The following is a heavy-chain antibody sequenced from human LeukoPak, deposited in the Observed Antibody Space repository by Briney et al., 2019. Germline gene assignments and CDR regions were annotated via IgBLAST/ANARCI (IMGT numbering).Heavy chain of an antibody. Sequence: SETLSLTCTVSGGSISSYYWSWIRQPPGKGLEWIGYIYYSGSTNYNPYTPSLKSRVAMSLDTSKNQVSLYLTSVTAADTAMYFCARSFSEKFYFESWGQGTLVTVSS. CDR3: ARSFSEKFYFES. CDR1: GGSISSYY. CDR2: IYYSGST. V-gene: IGHV4-59*08. D-gene: IGHD1-26*01. J-gene: IGHJ4*02.